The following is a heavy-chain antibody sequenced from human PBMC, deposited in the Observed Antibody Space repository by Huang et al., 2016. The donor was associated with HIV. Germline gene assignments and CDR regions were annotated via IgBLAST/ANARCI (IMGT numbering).Heavy chain of an antibody. D-gene: IGHD3-22*01. CDR1: GGSFSGYY. J-gene: IGHJ3*02. V-gene: IGHV4-34*01. Sequence: QVQLQQWGAGLLKPSETLSLTCAVFGGSFSGYYWSWFRQPPGKGLEGSGEINHEGSTNYIPSLKSRVTISVDTSKTHFSLRLNYVTAADTAVYYCARGPDYYDSSGREAFDIWGQGTIVTVSS. CDR3: ARGPDYYDSSGREAFDI. CDR2: INHEGST.